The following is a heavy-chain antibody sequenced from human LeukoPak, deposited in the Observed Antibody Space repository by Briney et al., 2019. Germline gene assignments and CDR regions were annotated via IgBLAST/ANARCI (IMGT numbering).Heavy chain of an antibody. CDR3: ASGYSNYAARYYYYGMDV. V-gene: IGHV4-30-2*01. CDR1: GGSISSGGYS. D-gene: IGHD4-11*01. CDR2: IYHSGST. J-gene: IGHJ6*02. Sequence: PSETLSLTCAVSGGSISSGGYSWSWIRQPPGKGLEWIGYIYHSGSTYYNPSLKSRVTISVDRSKNQFSLKLSSVTAADTAVYYCASGYSNYAARYYYYGMDVWGQGTTVTVSS.